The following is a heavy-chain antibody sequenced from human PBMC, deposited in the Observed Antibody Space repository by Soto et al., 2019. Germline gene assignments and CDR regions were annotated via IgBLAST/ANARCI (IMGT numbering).Heavy chain of an antibody. CDR1: GFTFSSYG. Sequence: PGGSLRLSCAASGFTFSSYGMHWVRQAPGKGLEWVAVIWYDGSNKYYADSVKGRFTISRDNSKNTLYLQMNSLRAEDTAVYYYARAPEPVVVVAATPAFDYWGQGTLVTVSS. J-gene: IGHJ4*02. CDR3: ARAPEPVVVVAATPAFDY. CDR2: IWYDGSNK. D-gene: IGHD2-15*01. V-gene: IGHV3-33*01.